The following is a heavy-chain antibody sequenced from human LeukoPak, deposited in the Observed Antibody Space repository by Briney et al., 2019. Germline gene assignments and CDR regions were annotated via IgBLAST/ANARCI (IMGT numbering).Heavy chain of an antibody. CDR3: VSFYETY. D-gene: IGHD2/OR15-2a*01. J-gene: IGHJ4*02. CDR2: INSDGSWT. CDR1: GNYW. V-gene: IGHV3-74*01. Sequence: GGSLGLSCAASGNYWMHWVRQVPGRGLVWVSHINSDGSWTSYADSVKGRFTISKDNAKNTVYLQMNSLRAEDTAVYYCVSFYETYWGRGTLVTVSS.